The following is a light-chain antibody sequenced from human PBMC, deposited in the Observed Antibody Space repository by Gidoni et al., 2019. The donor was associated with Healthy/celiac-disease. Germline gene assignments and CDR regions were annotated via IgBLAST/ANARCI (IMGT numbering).Light chain of an antibody. V-gene: IGLV2-14*01. CDR3: SSYTSSSTLYV. CDR2: DIS. Sequence: QSALTQPASVSGSPGQSITISCPGTISDVGCYNYVSWYQQHPGKAPKLMIYDISNRPSGVSNRFSGSKSGNTASLTISGLQAEDEADYYCSSYTSSSTLYVFGTGTKVTVL. CDR1: ISDVGCYNY. J-gene: IGLJ1*01.